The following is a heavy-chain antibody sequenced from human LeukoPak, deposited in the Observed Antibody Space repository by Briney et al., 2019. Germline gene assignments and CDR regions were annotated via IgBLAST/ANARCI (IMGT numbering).Heavy chain of an antibody. V-gene: IGHV3-11*01. D-gene: IGHD6-19*01. CDR1: GFTFSDYY. CDR2: ISSSGSTI. J-gene: IGHJ4*02. Sequence: KTGGSLRLSCAASGFTFSDYYMSWIRQAPGKGLEWVSYISSSGSTIYYADSVKGRLTISRDNAKNSLYLQMNSLRAEDTAVYYCARKSPPGIAVAGYYFDYWGQGTLVTVSS. CDR3: ARKSPPGIAVAGYYFDY.